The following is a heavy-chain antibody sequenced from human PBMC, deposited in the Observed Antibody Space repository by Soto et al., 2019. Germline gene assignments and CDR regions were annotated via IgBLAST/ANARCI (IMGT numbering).Heavy chain of an antibody. D-gene: IGHD2-2*02. Sequence: GXAVKVSCKASGYPSTSYARQWVRQSPGQRLEWMGWINAGNGNTKYSQKFQCRVTITRDTSASTAYMELSSLRSEDTAVYYCAREPHIVVAPAATPTMKCWGQGTLVTVSS. V-gene: IGHV1-3*01. J-gene: IGHJ4*02. CDR1: GYPSTSYA. CDR3: AREPHIVVAPAATPTMKC. CDR2: INAGNGNT.